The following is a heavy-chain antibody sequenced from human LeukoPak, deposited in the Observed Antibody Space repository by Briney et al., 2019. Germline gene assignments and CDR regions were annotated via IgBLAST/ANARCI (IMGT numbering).Heavy chain of an antibody. V-gene: IGHV4-31*03. CDR2: IYYSGST. CDR1: GGSISSGGYY. Sequence: SETLSLTCTVSGGSISSGGYYWSWIRQHPGKGLEWIGYIYYSGSTYYNPSLKSRVTISVDTSKNQFSLKLSSVTAADTAVSYCARGPSYYDILTGYYNDYYYGMDVWGQGTTVTVSS. J-gene: IGHJ6*02. D-gene: IGHD3-9*01. CDR3: ARGPSYYDILTGYYNDYYYGMDV.